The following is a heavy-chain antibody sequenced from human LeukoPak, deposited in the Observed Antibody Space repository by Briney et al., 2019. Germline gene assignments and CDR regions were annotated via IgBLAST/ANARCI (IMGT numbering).Heavy chain of an antibody. D-gene: IGHD3-10*01. CDR3: ARGQVYGSGSYRVHWFDP. CDR2: INHSGST. V-gene: IGHV4-4*02. J-gene: IGHJ5*02. CDR1: GDSISSSNW. Sequence: PSETLSLTCAVSGDSISSSNWWSWVRQPPGKGLEWIGEINHSGSTNYNPSLKSRVTISVDTSKNQFSLKLSSVTAADTAVYYCARGQVYGSGSYRVHWFDPWGQGTLVTVSS.